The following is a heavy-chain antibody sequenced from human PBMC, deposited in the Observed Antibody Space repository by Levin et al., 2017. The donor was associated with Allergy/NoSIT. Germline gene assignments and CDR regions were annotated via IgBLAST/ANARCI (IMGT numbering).Heavy chain of an antibody. V-gene: IGHV3-48*01. CDR2: ISSSSSTI. D-gene: IGHD3-10*01. CDR1: GFTFSRYN. Sequence: GGSLRLSCAASGFTFSRYNMDWVRQAPGKGLEWISYISSSSSTIYYADSVKGRFTISRDNGKRALFLQMDSLRAEDTAVYYCARDGFISGNMDHWGQGTLVTVSS. CDR3: ARDGFISGNMDH. J-gene: IGHJ4*02.